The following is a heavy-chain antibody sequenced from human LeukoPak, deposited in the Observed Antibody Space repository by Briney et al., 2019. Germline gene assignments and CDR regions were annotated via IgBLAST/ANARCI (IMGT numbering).Heavy chain of an antibody. CDR1: GFTFSSYA. V-gene: IGHV3-23*01. CDR2: ISTSVGST. J-gene: IGHJ4*02. CDR3: AKSSYVFWSGYPPYYFDY. D-gene: IGHD3-3*01. Sequence: GGSLKLSCAASGFTFSSYAMSWVRQAPGKGLEWVSAISTSVGSTYYADSVKGRFTISRDNSKNTLYLQMNSLRAEDTAVYYCAKSSYVFWSGYPPYYFDYWGQGTLVTVS.